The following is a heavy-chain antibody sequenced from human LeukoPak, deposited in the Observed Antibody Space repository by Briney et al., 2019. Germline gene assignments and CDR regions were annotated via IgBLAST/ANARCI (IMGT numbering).Heavy chain of an antibody. CDR1: GGSISSGSYY. V-gene: IGHV4-61*02. CDR3: ARGFRGDNFDY. CDR2: IYTSGST. D-gene: IGHD7-27*01. Sequence: PSETLSLTCTVSGGSISSGSYYWSWIRQPAGKGLEWIGRIYTSGSTNYNPSLKSRVTISVDTSKNQFSLKLSSVTAADTAVYFCARGFRGDNFDYWGQGTLVTVSS. J-gene: IGHJ4*02.